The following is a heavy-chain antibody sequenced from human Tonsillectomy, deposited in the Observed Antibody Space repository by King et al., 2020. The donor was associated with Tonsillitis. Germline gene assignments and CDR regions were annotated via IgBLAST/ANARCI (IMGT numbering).Heavy chain of an antibody. CDR2: IKSKTDGGTT. V-gene: IGHV3-15*01. J-gene: IGHJ6*02. CDR1: GFTLSNAW. Sequence: VQLVESGGGLVKPGGSLRLSCAASGFTLSNAWMSWVRQAPGKGLEWVGRIKSKTDGGTTDYAAPVKGRFTISRDDSKNTLYLQMNSLKTEDTAVYYCTTEAIVVVVAATNYYGMDVWGHGTTVTVSS. CDR3: TTEAIVVVVAATNYYGMDV. D-gene: IGHD2-15*01.